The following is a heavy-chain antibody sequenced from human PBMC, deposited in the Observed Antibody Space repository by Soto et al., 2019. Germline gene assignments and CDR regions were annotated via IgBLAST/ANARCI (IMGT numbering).Heavy chain of an antibody. V-gene: IGHV4-30-2*01. J-gene: IGHJ4*02. CDR1: GGSISSGGYS. CDR2: IYHSGGT. D-gene: IGHD3-22*01. CDR3: ARASRSGYYLDY. Sequence: QLQLQESGSGLVKPSQTLSLTCAVSGGSISSGGYSWNWIRQPPGKGLEWIGYIYHSGGTDYNPSLTSRVTITVDSSNNQFSLKLSSVPAADTAVYYCARASRSGYYLDYWGQGTLVTVSS.